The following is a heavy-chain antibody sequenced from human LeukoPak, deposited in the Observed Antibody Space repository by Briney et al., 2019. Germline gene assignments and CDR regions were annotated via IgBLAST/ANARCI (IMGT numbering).Heavy chain of an antibody. Sequence: PSETLSLTCTVSGGSISSYYWSWIRQPAGKGLEWIGRTYTSGSTNYNPSLKSRVTMSVDTSKNQFSLKLSSVTAADTAVYYRARTPKDIVVVPAAPGYFDYWGQGTLVTVSS. V-gene: IGHV4-4*07. D-gene: IGHD2-2*01. J-gene: IGHJ4*02. CDR1: GGSISSYY. CDR2: TYTSGST. CDR3: ARTPKDIVVVPAAPGYFDY.